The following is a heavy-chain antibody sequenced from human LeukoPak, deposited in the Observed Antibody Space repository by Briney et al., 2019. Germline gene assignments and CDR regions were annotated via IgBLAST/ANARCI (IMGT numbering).Heavy chain of an antibody. CDR3: AIPSYCSGGSCYPPDWFDP. V-gene: IGHV1-69*01. CDR1: GGSFSSYG. J-gene: IGHJ5*02. D-gene: IGHD2-15*01. CDR2: VIPIFGTA. Sequence: ASVKVSCKASGGSFSSYGFCWVRQAPGPGLEWMGGVIPIFGTANYAQKFQGRVTITADESTSTAYMELSSLRSEDTAVYYCAIPSYCSGGSCYPPDWFDPWGQGTLVTVSS.